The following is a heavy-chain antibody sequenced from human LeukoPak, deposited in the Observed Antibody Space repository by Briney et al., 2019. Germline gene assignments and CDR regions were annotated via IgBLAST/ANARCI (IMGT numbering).Heavy chain of an antibody. Sequence: PSETLSLTCTVSGGSISSYYWSWIRQPPGKGLEWIGYIYYSGSTNYNPSLKRRVTISVDTSKNQFSLKLSSVTAADTAVYYCARLDLTGYYGMDVWGQGTTVTVSS. D-gene: IGHD3-9*01. V-gene: IGHV4-59*08. CDR3: ARLDLTGYYGMDV. CDR1: GGSISSYY. J-gene: IGHJ6*02. CDR2: IYYSGST.